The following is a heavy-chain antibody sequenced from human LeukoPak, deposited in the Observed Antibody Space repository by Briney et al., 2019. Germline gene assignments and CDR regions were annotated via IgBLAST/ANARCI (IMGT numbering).Heavy chain of an antibody. CDR1: GGSFSSSSYY. J-gene: IGHJ5*02. Sequence: SETLSLTCAVSGGSFSSSSYYWGWIRQPPGKGLEWIGSIYYSGSTYYNPSLKSRVTISVDTSKNQFSLKLNSVTAADTAVYYCARVDGSCSGGSCPSGNWFDPWGQGTLVTVSS. D-gene: IGHD2-15*01. V-gene: IGHV4-39*07. CDR2: IYYSGST. CDR3: ARVDGSCSGGSCPSGNWFDP.